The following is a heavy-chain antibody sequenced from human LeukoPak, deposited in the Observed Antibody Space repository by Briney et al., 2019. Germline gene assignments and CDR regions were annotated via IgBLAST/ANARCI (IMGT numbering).Heavy chain of an antibody. CDR1: GGSISSSSYY. J-gene: IGHJ4*02. Sequence: PSETLSLTCTVSGGSISSSSYYWGWIRQPPGKGLEWIGSIYYSGSTYYNPSLKSRVTISVDTSKNQFSLKLSSVTAADTAVYYCARDLSAYSGLDYWGQGTLVTVSS. D-gene: IGHD5-12*01. V-gene: IGHV4-39*07. CDR2: IYYSGST. CDR3: ARDLSAYSGLDY.